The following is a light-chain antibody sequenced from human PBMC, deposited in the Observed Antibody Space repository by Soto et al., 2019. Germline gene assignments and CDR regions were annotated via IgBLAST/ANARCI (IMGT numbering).Light chain of an antibody. CDR3: QHYNSVSPWT. CDR2: DAS. CDR1: QSISSW. Sequence: DIRMTQSPSTLSASEGDRVTITCRASQSISSWLAWYQQKPGKAPKLLIYDASSLERGVPSRFRGSGSGTEFTLTISSLQPDDVATYFCQHYNSVSPWTFGQGTKVDIK. V-gene: IGKV1-5*01. J-gene: IGKJ1*01.